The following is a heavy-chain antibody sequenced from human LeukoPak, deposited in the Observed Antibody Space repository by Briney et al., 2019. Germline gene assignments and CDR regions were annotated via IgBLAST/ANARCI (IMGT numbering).Heavy chain of an antibody. V-gene: IGHV4-4*07. Sequence: SETLSLTCTVSGGSISTYYWSWIRQPAGKGLEWIGRIHISGNTDYNPSLESRVTMSVHTSKNQLSLKLTSVTAADTAVYYCAREGSMTARPFVSIDYWGQGTLVTVSS. CDR2: IHISGNT. CDR1: GGSISTYY. D-gene: IGHD6-6*01. CDR3: AREGSMTARPFVSIDY. J-gene: IGHJ4*02.